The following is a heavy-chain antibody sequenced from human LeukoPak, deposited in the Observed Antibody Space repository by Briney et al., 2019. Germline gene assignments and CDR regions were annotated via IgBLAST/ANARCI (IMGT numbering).Heavy chain of an antibody. CDR1: GFTFSSYA. Sequence: GGSLRLSCAASGFTFSSYAMSWVRQAPGKGLEWVSAISASGGSTYYADSVKGRFTISRDNSENTLSLQMNSLRAEDTAVCYCAKRTAAAGPYFDSWGQGTLATVSS. CDR2: ISASGGST. J-gene: IGHJ4*02. V-gene: IGHV3-23*01. CDR3: AKRTAAAGPYFDS. D-gene: IGHD6-13*01.